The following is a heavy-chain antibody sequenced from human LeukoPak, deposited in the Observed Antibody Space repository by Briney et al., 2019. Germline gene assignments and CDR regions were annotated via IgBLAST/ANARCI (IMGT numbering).Heavy chain of an antibody. J-gene: IGHJ6*03. V-gene: IGHV1-2*02. Sequence: ASVKVSCKASGYTFTGYYMHWVRQAPGQGLEWMGWINPNSGGTNYAQKFQGRVTMTRDTSISTAYMELSRLRSDDTAVYYCARVVSGSYSNYYYYYMDVWGKGTTVTISS. CDR3: ARVVSGSYSNYYYYYMDV. D-gene: IGHD1-26*01. CDR1: GYTFTGYY. CDR2: INPNSGGT.